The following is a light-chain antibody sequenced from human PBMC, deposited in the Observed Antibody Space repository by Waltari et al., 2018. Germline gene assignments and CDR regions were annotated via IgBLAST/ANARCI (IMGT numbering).Light chain of an antibody. CDR3: QQCDNWPPLT. CDR1: QSVRSF. CDR2: EAS. V-gene: IGKV3-11*01. J-gene: IGKJ4*01. Sequence: ETVLTQSPATLSLSPGERATLSCRASQSVRSFLAWYQHKHGQAPRLLIYEASKRATGVPDRCSGSGSVTDFSITISSLEPEDFAVYYCQQCDNWPPLTFGGGTKVE.